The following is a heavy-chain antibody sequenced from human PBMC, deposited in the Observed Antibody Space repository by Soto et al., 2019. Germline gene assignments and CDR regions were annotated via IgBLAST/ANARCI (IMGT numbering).Heavy chain of an antibody. CDR2: IYSGGST. D-gene: IGHD2-21*01. CDR3: ARGGRDGYKSSYYYYGMDV. J-gene: IGHJ6*02. V-gene: IGHV3-53*04. Sequence: GGPLGLSCAASGFTVSSNYMSWVRQAPGKWLEWVSVIYSGGSTYYADSVKGRFTISRHNSKNTLYLQMNSLRAEDTAVYYCARGGRDGYKSSYYYYGMDVWGQGTTVTVSS. CDR1: GFTVSSNY.